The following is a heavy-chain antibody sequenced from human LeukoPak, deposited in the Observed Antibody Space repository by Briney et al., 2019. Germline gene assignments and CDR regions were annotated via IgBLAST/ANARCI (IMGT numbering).Heavy chain of an antibody. Sequence: ASVKVSCKASGYTFTSYDINWVRQATGQGLEWMGWMNPNSGNTGYAQKFQGRVTITRNTSISTAYMELSSLRSEDTAVYYCARVGRTRVLRFLEWTKIYNWFDPWGQGTLVTVSS. CDR2: MNPNSGNT. CDR1: GYTFTSYD. D-gene: IGHD3-3*01. J-gene: IGHJ5*02. V-gene: IGHV1-8*03. CDR3: ARVGRTRVLRFLEWTKIYNWFDP.